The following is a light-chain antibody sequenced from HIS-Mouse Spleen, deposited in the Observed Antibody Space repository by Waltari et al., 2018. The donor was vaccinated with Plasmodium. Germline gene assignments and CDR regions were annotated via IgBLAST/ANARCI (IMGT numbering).Light chain of an antibody. V-gene: IGLV3-25*03. Sequence: SYELTQPPSVSVSPGQTARITCSGDALPKQDAYWYKQKPGQAPVLVIYKDSERPSGIPERFSGSSSGTTVTLTISGVQAEDEADYYCQSADSSGTYVVFGGGTKLTVL. CDR2: KDS. CDR3: QSADSSGTYVV. J-gene: IGLJ2*01. CDR1: ALPKQD.